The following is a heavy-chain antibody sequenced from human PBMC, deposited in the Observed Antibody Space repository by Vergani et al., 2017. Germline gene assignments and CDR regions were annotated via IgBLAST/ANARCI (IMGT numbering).Heavy chain of an antibody. D-gene: IGHD5-18*01. CDR3: ARDQEETAMVRKGAYYYYGMDV. CDR1: GGTFSSYT. Sequence: QVQLVRSGAEVKKPGSSLKVSCKASGGTFSSYTISWVRQAPGQGLEWMGRIIPILGIANYAQKLQGRVTITAAKSTSTAYMELSSLRSEDTDVYYCARDQEETAMVRKGAYYYYGMDVGGQGTTVTVSS. CDR2: IIPILGIA. V-gene: IGHV1-69*08. J-gene: IGHJ6*02.